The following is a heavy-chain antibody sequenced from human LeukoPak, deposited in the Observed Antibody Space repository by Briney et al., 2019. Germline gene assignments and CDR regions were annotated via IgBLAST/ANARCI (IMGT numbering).Heavy chain of an antibody. CDR3: ARAVSSWYFDY. CDR1: GFTFSSYA. V-gene: IGHV3-23*01. Sequence: GGSLRLSCAASGFTFSSYAMSWVRQAPGKGLEWVSGISGSGGSTSYADSVKGRFTISRDNSKNTLSLQMNSLRAEDTAVYYCARAVSSWYFDYWGQGTLVTVSS. D-gene: IGHD6-13*01. J-gene: IGHJ4*02. CDR2: ISGSGGST.